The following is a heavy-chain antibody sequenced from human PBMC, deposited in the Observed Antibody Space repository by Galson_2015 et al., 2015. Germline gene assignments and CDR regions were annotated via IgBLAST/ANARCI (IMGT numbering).Heavy chain of an antibody. J-gene: IGHJ6*02. D-gene: IGHD2-2*01. Sequence: SLRLSCAASGSTFSSYGTYWVRQAPGKGLEWVAVIWYDGRNKYYADAVKGRFTISRDNSKNTLYLQMNSLRAEDTAVYYCARDPSYCSSSSCYPLYGMDVWGQGTPVTVSS. V-gene: IGHV3-33*07. CDR3: ARDPSYCSSSSCYPLYGMDV. CDR2: IWYDGRNK. CDR1: GSTFSSYG.